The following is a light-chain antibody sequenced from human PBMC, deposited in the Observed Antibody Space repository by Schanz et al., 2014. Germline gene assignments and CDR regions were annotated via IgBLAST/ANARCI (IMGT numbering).Light chain of an antibody. CDR3: CSYAGSYTFVV. CDR2: DVT. V-gene: IGLV2-11*01. J-gene: IGLJ2*01. Sequence: QSALTQPRSVSGSPGQSVTISCTGTSSDVGGYNYVSWFQQHPGKAPELMTYDVTKRPSGVPDRFSGSKSGNTASLTISGLQAEDEADYYCCSYAGSYTFVVFGGGTKLTV. CDR1: SSDVGGYNY.